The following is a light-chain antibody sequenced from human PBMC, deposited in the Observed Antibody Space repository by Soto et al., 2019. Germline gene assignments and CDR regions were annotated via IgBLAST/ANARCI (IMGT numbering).Light chain of an antibody. CDR2: DAS. J-gene: IGKJ4*01. CDR1: QSISTF. V-gene: IGKV3-11*01. Sequence: ETVLTQSPATLSLSPGERATLSCRASQSISTFLAWYQQKPGQAPRLLIYDASNRAAGIPARFSGSGSETDFTLTISSLEPEDFAVYYWQQRSDWPPLTFGGGTKVEVK. CDR3: QQRSDWPPLT.